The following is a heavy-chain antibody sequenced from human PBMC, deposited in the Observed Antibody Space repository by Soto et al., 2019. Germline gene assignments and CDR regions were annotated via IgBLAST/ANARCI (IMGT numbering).Heavy chain of an antibody. J-gene: IGHJ4*02. D-gene: IGHD3-22*01. V-gene: IGHV4-31*03. CDR2: IYYSGST. CDR3: ARRGGDYYDSSGYYYGYMEVDY. CDR1: GGSISSGGYY. Sequence: QVHLQESGPGLVKPSQTLSLTCTVSGGSISSGGYYWRWIRQHPGKGLEWIGYIYYSGSTYYNPSLKSRVSIAVDTAKNQFDLKLSAVTAADTAVYYCARRGGDYYDSSGYYYGYMEVDYWGQGTLVTVSS.